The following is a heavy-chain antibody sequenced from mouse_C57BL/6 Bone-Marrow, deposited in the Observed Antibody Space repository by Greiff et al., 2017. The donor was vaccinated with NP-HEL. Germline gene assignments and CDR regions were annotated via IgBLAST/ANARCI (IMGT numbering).Heavy chain of an antibody. CDR2: ISYDGSN. J-gene: IGHJ1*03. CDR1: GYSITSGYY. Sequence: EVQVVESGPGLVKPSQSLSLTCSVTGYSITSGYYWNWIRQFPGNKLEWMGYISYDGSNNYNPSLKNRISITRDTSKNQFFLKLNSVTTEDTATYYCARDGRGSERYFDVWGTGTTVTVSS. V-gene: IGHV3-6*01. CDR3: ARDGRGSERYFDV. D-gene: IGHD3-1*01.